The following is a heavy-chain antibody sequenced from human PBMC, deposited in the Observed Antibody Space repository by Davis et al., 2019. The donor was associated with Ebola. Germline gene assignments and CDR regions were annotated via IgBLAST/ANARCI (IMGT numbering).Heavy chain of an antibody. Sequence: SVKVSCNTSLFTFSPSAFNWVRQAPGQGLEWMGRIIPVVDTKDYAQKFQGRVTLTADKATNTAYMELSGLRFDDTAVYYCARGKWFDPWGQGTLVAVSS. V-gene: IGHV1-69*04. J-gene: IGHJ5*02. CDR3: ARGKWFDP. CDR1: LFTFSPSA. CDR2: IIPVVDTK.